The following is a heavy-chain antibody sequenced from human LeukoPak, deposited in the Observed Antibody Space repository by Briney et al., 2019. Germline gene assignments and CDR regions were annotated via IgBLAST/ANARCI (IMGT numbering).Heavy chain of an antibody. Sequence: GSLRLSCAASGFTFSNYWMSWVRQAPGKGLEWVATIKDDGGDKYYADSVKGRFTISRDNAKNSLYLQMNSLRAEDTAVYYCAGTGGYPNWFDPWGQGTLVTVSS. V-gene: IGHV3-7*03. CDR1: GFTFSNYW. J-gene: IGHJ5*02. CDR3: AGTGGYPNWFDP. D-gene: IGHD3-22*01. CDR2: IKDDGGDK.